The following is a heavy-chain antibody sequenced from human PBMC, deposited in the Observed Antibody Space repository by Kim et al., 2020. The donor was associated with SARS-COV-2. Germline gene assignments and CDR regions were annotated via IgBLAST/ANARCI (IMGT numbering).Heavy chain of an antibody. J-gene: IGHJ4*02. Sequence: GGSLRLSCAASGFTFSSYSMNWVRQAPGKGLEWVSYISSSSSTIYYADSVKGRFTISRDNAKNSLYLQMNSLRDEDTAVYYCASSSTNYDFWSGYWSYYYFDYWGQGTLVTVSS. CDR2: ISSSSSTI. CDR3: ASSSTNYDFWSGYWSYYYFDY. V-gene: IGHV3-48*02. CDR1: GFTFSSYS. D-gene: IGHD3-3*01.